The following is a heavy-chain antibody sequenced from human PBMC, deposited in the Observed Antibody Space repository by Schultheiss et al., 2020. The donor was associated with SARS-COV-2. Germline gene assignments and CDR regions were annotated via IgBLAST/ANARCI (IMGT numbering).Heavy chain of an antibody. V-gene: IGHV4-61*02. J-gene: IGHJ4*02. CDR3: ARERKTYFDY. CDR1: GGSISSGDYY. Sequence: SETLSLTCTVSGGSISSGDYYWSWIRQPPGKGLEWIGRIYTSGSTNYNPSLKSRVTISVDTSKNQFSLKLSSVTAADTAVYYCARERKTYFDYWGQGTLVTVSS. CDR2: IYTSGST.